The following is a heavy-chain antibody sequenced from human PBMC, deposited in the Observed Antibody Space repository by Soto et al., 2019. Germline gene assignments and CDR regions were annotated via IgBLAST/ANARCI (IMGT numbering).Heavy chain of an antibody. CDR1: GFSLGAYW. J-gene: IGHJ4*02. CDR2: IRQDGSEK. D-gene: IGHD3-16*01. V-gene: IGHV3-7*01. CDR3: ATPPRSENNNC. Sequence: GGSLRLSCAASGFSLGAYWMTWVRQAPGRGLEWVGIIRQDGSEKLYVDSVKGRFTMSRDNAKNSLYLQMNSLRAEDTAVYYCATPPRSENNNCWGQGTLVTVSS.